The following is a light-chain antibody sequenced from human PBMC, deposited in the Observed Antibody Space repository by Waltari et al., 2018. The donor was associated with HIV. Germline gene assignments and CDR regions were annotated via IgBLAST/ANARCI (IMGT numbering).Light chain of an antibody. V-gene: IGKV4-1*01. CDR3: QQYFSTPWT. CDR1: KSVLYSSNNNNY. Sequence: DIVMTQSTDSLDVSLGERDTINCKSSKSVLYSSNNNNYLAWYQQKPVQPPKLLIYWASTRESGVPDRFSGSESGTDFTLTISSLQAEDVAFYYCQQYFSTPWTFGQGTKVEIK. J-gene: IGKJ1*01. CDR2: WAS.